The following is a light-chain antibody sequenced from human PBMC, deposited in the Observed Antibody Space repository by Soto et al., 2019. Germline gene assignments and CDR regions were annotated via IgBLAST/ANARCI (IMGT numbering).Light chain of an antibody. CDR3: QQSYTVPT. CDR2: GAS. CDR1: QSVDRY. Sequence: DIQMTQSPSSLSASVGDRVTITCRAGQSVDRYLNWYQQKPGKSPKLLIYGASNLQSGVPSRFSGSGSGTDFTLTISSLQPEDVATYYCQQSYTVPTFGQGTRLEVK. V-gene: IGKV1-39*01. J-gene: IGKJ5*01.